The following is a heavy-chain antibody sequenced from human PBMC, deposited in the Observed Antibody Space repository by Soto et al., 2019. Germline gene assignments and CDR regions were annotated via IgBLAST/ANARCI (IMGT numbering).Heavy chain of an antibody. CDR2: IYWDDDK. V-gene: IGHV2-5*02. Sequence: QITLKESGPTLVKPTQTLTLTCTFSGFSLSTSGVGVGWIRQPPGKALEWLALIYWDDDKRYSPSLKSRFTITKESSKSQEVLTMTHMDSVDTAIYHCASVNYYYDRRGGIDYWGQGTLVTVSS. D-gene: IGHD3-22*01. J-gene: IGHJ4*02. CDR3: ASVNYYYDRRGGIDY. CDR1: GFSLSTSGVG.